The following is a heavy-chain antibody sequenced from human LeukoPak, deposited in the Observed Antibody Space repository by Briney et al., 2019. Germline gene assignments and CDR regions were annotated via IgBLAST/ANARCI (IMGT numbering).Heavy chain of an antibody. J-gene: IGHJ5*02. D-gene: IGHD3-22*01. V-gene: IGHV4-34*01. CDR3: ARVPYYYDSSGYSTGIWFDP. Sequence: SETLSLTCPVYGGSFGGYYWGWIRQPPGKGLEWIGEINHSGSTNYNPSLKSRVTISVGTAKNQFSMKLSSVTTADTAVYYCARVPYYYDSSGYSTGIWFDPWGQGTLVTVSS. CDR2: INHSGST. CDR1: GGSFGGYY.